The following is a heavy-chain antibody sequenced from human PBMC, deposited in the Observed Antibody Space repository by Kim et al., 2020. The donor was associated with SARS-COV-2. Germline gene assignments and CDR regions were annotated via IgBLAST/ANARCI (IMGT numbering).Heavy chain of an antibody. Sequence: WNWTRQSPSRGLEWLGRTYYRSKWINDYAVSVKSRMTINPDTSKNQFSLQLNSVTPEDTALYYCARGRGGAYNYWGQGTLITVSS. CDR2: TYYRSKWIN. D-gene: IGHD1-26*01. CDR3: ARGRGGAYNY. V-gene: IGHV6-1*01. J-gene: IGHJ4*02.